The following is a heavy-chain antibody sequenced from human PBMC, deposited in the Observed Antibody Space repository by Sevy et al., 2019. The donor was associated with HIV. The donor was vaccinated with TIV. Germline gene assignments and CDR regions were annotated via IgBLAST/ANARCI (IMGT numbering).Heavy chain of an antibody. Sequence: GGSLRLSCAASGFIFNSYVMSWVRQAPGKGLEWVSGISASGGSTFYADSLKGRFTISRDNFKNALYLEMNSLRVEDTAVYYCAGAGMGAKGFDYWGQGTLVTVSS. V-gene: IGHV3-23*01. J-gene: IGHJ4*02. CDR2: ISASGGST. D-gene: IGHD1-26*01. CDR1: GFIFNSYV. CDR3: AGAGMGAKGFDY.